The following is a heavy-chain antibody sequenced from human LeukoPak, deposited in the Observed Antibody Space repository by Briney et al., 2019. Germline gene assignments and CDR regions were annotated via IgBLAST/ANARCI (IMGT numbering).Heavy chain of an antibody. CDR1: GYTFTSYA. CDR2: SNAGNGNT. J-gene: IGHJ4*02. D-gene: IGHD1/OR15-1a*01. Sequence: ASVKVSCKASGYTFTSYAMHWVRQAPGQRLEWMGWSNAGNGNTKYSQEFQGRVTITRDTSASTAYMELSSLRFDDTAFYYCARAPMGTAPLYWGQGTLVTVSS. V-gene: IGHV1-3*02. CDR3: ARAPMGTAPLY.